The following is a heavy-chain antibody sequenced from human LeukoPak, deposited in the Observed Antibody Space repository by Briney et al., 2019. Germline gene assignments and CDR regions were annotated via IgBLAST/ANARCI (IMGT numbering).Heavy chain of an antibody. J-gene: IGHJ4*02. CDR3: AKGSQWLVRGGYFDY. Sequence: PGGSLRLSCAASGFTFDDYAMHWVRQAPGKGLEWVSGISWNSGSIGYADSVKGRFTISRDNAKNSLYLQMNSLRAEDTALYYCAKGSQWLVRGGYFDYWGQGPLVTVSS. V-gene: IGHV3-9*01. CDR2: ISWNSGSI. CDR1: GFTFDDYA. D-gene: IGHD6-19*01.